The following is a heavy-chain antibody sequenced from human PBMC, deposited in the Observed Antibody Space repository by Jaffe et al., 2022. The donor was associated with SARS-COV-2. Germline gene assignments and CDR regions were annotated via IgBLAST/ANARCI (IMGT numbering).Heavy chain of an antibody. D-gene: IGHD2-15*01. J-gene: IGHJ4*02. CDR2: IYPGDYDT. CDR3: ARSPTGTTTPYFFDY. Sequence: EVQLVQSGVEVKKPGESLTISCKGSGYSFTTYWIGWVRQMPGKGLEWMGIIYPGDYDTRYSPSSQGQVTISLDESISTVYLHWSSLRASDTAMYYCARSPTGTTTPYFFDYWGQGTLVTVSS. V-gene: IGHV5-51*01. CDR1: GYSFTTYW.